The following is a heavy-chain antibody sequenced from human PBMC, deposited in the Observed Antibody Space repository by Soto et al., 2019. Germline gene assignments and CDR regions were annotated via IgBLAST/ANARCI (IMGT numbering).Heavy chain of an antibody. Sequence: GGSLRLSCAASGFTVSSNYMSWVRQAPGKGLEWVSVIYSGGSTYYADSVKGRFTISRDNSKNTLYLQMNSLRAEDTAVYYCARSIAAAGPAHYYYYGMDVWGQGTTVTVSS. V-gene: IGHV3-66*01. J-gene: IGHJ6*02. D-gene: IGHD6-13*01. CDR3: ARSIAAAGPAHYYYYGMDV. CDR2: IYSGGST. CDR1: GFTVSSNY.